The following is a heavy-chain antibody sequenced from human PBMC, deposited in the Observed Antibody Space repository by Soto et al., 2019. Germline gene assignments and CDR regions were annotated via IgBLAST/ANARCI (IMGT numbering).Heavy chain of an antibody. J-gene: IGHJ4*02. CDR3: ARSKNSVEMATFAY. V-gene: IGHV1-69*12. Sequence: QVQLGQSGAAEKKPGSSVKVSCKASGGTFSSYAISWVRQAPGQGLEWMGGLIPIFGTANYAQKFQGRVTITADDSTSTAYKELGSLESEDTVVYYCARSKNSVEMATFAYWGQGTLVTDSS. CDR2: LIPIFGTA. D-gene: IGHD5-12*01. CDR1: GGTFSSYA.